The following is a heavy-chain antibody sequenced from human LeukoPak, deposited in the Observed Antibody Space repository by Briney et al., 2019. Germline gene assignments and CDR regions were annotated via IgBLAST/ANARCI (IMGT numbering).Heavy chain of an antibody. J-gene: IGHJ6*02. Sequence: PGGSLRLSCAASGFTFSTYSMNWVSQAPGKGLEWLSYIRSSSSTKYYADSVKGRFTISRDNAKNSLYLQMNSLRAEDTAVYYCARLGSHGYYYDGMDVWGQGTSVTVSS. V-gene: IGHV3-48*04. D-gene: IGHD3-16*01. CDR2: IRSSSSTK. CDR3: ARLGSHGYYYDGMDV. CDR1: GFTFSTYS.